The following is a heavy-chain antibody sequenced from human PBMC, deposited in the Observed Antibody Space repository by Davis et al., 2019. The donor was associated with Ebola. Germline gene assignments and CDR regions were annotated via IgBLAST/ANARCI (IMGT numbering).Heavy chain of an antibody. V-gene: IGHV4-59*08. D-gene: IGHD2/OR15-2a*01. CDR1: GGSISSYY. CDR2: IYYSGST. Sequence: MPSETLSLTCTVSGGSISSYYWSWIRQPPGKGLEWIGYIYYSGSTNYNPSLKSRVTLSVDTSKNQFSLKVNSLTAADTAVYYCARAPLESFDYWGQGSLVTVSS. J-gene: IGHJ4*02. CDR3: ARAPLESFDY.